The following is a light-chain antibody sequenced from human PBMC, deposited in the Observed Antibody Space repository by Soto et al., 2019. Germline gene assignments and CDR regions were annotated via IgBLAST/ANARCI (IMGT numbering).Light chain of an antibody. CDR3: QSYDSSLSAWV. J-gene: IGLJ3*02. Sequence: QSVLTQPPSVSGAPGQRVTISCTGSSSNIGAGYDVHWYHQLPVTAPKLLIYGNNNRPSGVPDRFSGSKSGTSASLAITGLQAEDEADYYCQSYDSSLSAWVFGGGTKVTVL. V-gene: IGLV1-40*01. CDR1: SSNIGAGYD. CDR2: GNN.